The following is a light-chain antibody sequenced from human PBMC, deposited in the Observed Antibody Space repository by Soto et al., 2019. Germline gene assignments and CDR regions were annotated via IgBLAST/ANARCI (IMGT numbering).Light chain of an antibody. CDR3: CSFAGGPYV. V-gene: IGLV2-23*02. CDR1: SSDVGNYNL. CDR2: EVT. Sequence: QSALTQPASVSGSPGQSITISCTGTSSDVGNYNLVSWYQQHPGKAPTVIIFEVTKRPSGVSHRFSASRSGNTASLTISGLQAADEADYYCCSFAGGPYVFGTGTKVTVL. J-gene: IGLJ1*01.